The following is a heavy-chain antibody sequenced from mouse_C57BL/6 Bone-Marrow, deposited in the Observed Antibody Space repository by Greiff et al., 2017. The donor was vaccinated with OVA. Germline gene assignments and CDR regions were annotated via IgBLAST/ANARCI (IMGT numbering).Heavy chain of an antibody. J-gene: IGHJ3*01. V-gene: IGHV1-69*01. CDR1: GYTFTSYW. CDR3: ARSYYYGGGIAY. Sequence: QVQLKQPGAELVMPGASVKLSCKASGYTFTSYWLHWVKQRPGQGLEWIGEIDPSDSYTNYNQKFKGKSPLTVDKSSSTAYMQLSSLTSEDAAVYYCARSYYYGGGIAYWGQGTLVTVSA. D-gene: IGHD1-1*01. CDR2: IDPSDSYT.